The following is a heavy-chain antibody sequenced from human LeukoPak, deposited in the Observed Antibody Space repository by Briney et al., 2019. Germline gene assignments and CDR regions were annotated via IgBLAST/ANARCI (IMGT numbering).Heavy chain of an antibody. CDR1: GYSFTSYG. V-gene: IGHV5-51*01. CDR3: ARRGRNGNYFDP. D-gene: IGHD1-7*01. CDR2: IYPGDSDT. J-gene: IGHJ5*02. Sequence: GESLKISCKGSGYSFTSYGIGWVRQMPGKGLEWMRIIYPGDSDTRYSPSFQGQVSISADKSISTAYLHWISLTASDTAIYYCARRGRNGNYFDPWGQETLVTVSS.